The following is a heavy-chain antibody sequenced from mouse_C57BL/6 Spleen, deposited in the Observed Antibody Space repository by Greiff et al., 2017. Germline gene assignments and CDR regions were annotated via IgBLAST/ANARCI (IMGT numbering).Heavy chain of an antibody. CDR1: GFTFSSYA. V-gene: IGHV5-9-1*02. CDR3: TRDWDGYAMDY. Sequence: EVKLVESGEGLVKPGGSLKLSCAASGFTFSSYAMSWVRQTPEKRLEWVAYISSGGDYTYYADTVKGRCTISRDNARNTLYLQMSSLKSEDTAMYYCTRDWDGYAMDYWGQGTSVTVSS. CDR2: ISSGGDYT. D-gene: IGHD4-1*01. J-gene: IGHJ4*01.